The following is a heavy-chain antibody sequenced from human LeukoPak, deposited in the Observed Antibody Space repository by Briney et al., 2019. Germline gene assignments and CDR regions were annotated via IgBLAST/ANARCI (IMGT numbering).Heavy chain of an antibody. Sequence: ASVKVSCKASGYTFSAYYMHWVRQAPGQGLEWMGWINPNGGGTNYAQKFQGRVTMTRDTSISTAYMELSRLRSDDTAVYYCAREPTQPYCSSTSCLAAVDYWGQGTLVTVSS. CDR1: GYTFSAYY. CDR3: AREPTQPYCSSTSCLAAVDY. CDR2: INPNGGGT. J-gene: IGHJ4*02. D-gene: IGHD2-2*01. V-gene: IGHV1-2*02.